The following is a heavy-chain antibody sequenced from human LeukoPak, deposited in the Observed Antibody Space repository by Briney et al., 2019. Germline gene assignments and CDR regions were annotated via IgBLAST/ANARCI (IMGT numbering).Heavy chain of an antibody. Sequence: GGSLTLSCAASGFTFSSYGMHWVRQAPGKGREWVAVIWYDGSNKYYADSVKGRFTISRDNSKNTLYLQMNSLRAEDRAVYYCAREVTTGTTGVLDPWGQGTLVTVSS. J-gene: IGHJ5*02. CDR3: AREVTTGTTGVLDP. V-gene: IGHV3-33*01. D-gene: IGHD1-1*01. CDR1: GFTFSSYG. CDR2: IWYDGSNK.